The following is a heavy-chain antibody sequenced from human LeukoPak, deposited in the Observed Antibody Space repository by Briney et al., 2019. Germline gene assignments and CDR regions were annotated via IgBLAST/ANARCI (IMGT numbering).Heavy chain of an antibody. CDR2: IIPIFGTA. CDR3: ARSSWFGGRSEWRWFDP. D-gene: IGHD3-10*01. V-gene: IGHV1-69*13. J-gene: IGHJ5*02. Sequence: ASVKVSCKASGGTFSSYAISWVRQAPGQGLEWMGGIIPIFGTANYAQKFQGRVTITADESTSTAYMELRSLRSDDTALYYCARSSWFGGRSEWRWFDPWGQGTLVTVSS. CDR1: GGTFSSYA.